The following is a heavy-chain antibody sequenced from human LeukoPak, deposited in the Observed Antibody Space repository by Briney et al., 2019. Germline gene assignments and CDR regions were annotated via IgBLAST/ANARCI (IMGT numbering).Heavy chain of an antibody. CDR2: ISGSGGST. V-gene: IGHV3-23*01. CDR1: GFTFSSYA. D-gene: IGHD3-3*01. CDR3: AKAYDFWSGYLDY. J-gene: IGHJ4*02. Sequence: PGGSLRLSCAASGFTFSSYAMSWVRQAPGKGLEWVSAISGSGGSTHYADSVKGRFTISRDNSKNTLYLQMNSLRAEDTAVYYCAKAYDFWSGYLDYWGQGTLVTVSS.